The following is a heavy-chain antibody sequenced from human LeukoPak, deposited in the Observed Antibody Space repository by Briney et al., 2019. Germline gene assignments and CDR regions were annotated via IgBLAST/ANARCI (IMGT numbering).Heavy chain of an antibody. CDR1: GFTFSNYA. V-gene: IGHV3-23*01. Sequence: PGGSLRLSCAASGFTFSNYAMSWVRQAPGKGLYSVSAITGSGGNTYYADSVKGRFTISRDNSKNTVFLQMHSLRAEDTAVYYCAKWGDYDVLTGYYVSDYWGQGTLVTVSS. J-gene: IGHJ4*02. D-gene: IGHD3-9*01. CDR2: ITGSGGNT. CDR3: AKWGDYDVLTGYYVSDY.